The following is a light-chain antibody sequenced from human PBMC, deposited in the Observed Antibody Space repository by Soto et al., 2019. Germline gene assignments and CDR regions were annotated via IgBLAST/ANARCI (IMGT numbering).Light chain of an antibody. CDR2: DAS. J-gene: IGKJ5*01. Sequence: DIQMTQSPSSLSVSVGDRVTITCQASQVISNDLNWYQQKPGKAPKLLIYDASNLETGVPSKFSGSGSGTDFTFTISSLQPEDIATYYCQQFDNLPITFGQGTRLEIK. CDR3: QQFDNLPIT. V-gene: IGKV1-33*01. CDR1: QVISND.